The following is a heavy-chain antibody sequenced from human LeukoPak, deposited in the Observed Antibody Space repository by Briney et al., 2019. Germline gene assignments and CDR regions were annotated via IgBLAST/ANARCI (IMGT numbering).Heavy chain of an antibody. Sequence: SETLSLTCTVSSYSISSGYHWGWIRQPPGKGLEWIGNIYHSGSTYYIPSLKSRVTISVDTSKNQFSLKLSSVTAADTAVYYCARDNGYCSGGSCFDYWGQGTLVTVSS. CDR2: IYHSGST. CDR1: SYSISSGYH. J-gene: IGHJ4*02. CDR3: ARDNGYCSGGSCFDY. V-gene: IGHV4-38-2*02. D-gene: IGHD2-15*01.